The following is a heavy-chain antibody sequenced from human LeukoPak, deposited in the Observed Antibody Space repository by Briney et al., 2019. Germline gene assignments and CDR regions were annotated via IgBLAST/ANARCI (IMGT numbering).Heavy chain of an antibody. CDR2: INHSGST. Sequence: PSETLSLTCAVYGGSFSGYYWSWIRQPPGKGLEWIGEINHSGSTNYNPSLKSRVTISVDTSKNQFSLKLSSVTAADTAVYYCAKFATWGYYFDYWGQGTLVTVSS. V-gene: IGHV4-34*01. D-gene: IGHD3-16*01. CDR3: AKFATWGYYFDY. CDR1: GGSFSGYY. J-gene: IGHJ4*02.